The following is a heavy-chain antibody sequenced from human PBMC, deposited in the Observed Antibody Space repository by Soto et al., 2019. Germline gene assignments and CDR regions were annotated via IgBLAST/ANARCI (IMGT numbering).Heavy chain of an antibody. J-gene: IGHJ4*02. CDR3: ARASWDSRGWSVRF. Sequence: SETLSLTCTVSGGSISSYYWSWIRQPPGKGLEWIGYIYYSGSTNYNPSLKSRVTISVDTSKNQFSLKLSSVSAADTAVYYCARASWDSRGWSVRFWGQGTLVTVSS. CDR2: IYYSGST. CDR1: GGSISSYY. V-gene: IGHV4-59*01. D-gene: IGHD6-19*01.